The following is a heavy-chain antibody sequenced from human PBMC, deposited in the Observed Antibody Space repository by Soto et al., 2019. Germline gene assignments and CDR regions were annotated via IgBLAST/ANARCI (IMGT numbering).Heavy chain of an antibody. V-gene: IGHV3-23*01. Sequence: GGSLRLSCAASGFTFSSYTLNWVRRAPGKGLEWVTTSSDRRTGNTHYSDSVRGRFTLSRDYSRNILFLQMDSLRADDTALYYCTTWLTAHFDYWGRGTQVTVSS. J-gene: IGHJ4*02. D-gene: IGHD2-21*02. CDR3: TTWLTAHFDY. CDR2: SSDRRTGNT. CDR1: GFTFSSYT.